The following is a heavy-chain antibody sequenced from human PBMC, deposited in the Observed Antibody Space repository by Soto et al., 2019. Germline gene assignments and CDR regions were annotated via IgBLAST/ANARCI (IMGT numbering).Heavy chain of an antibody. Sequence: EVHLLESGGGVVQPGGSLRLSCVASGFNFKKFAMSWVRQAPGEGLEWVSDISCCGGSTSYADSVKGRFSIARDDSTNTLSLQMNNLRVEDTAQYYCAKADGEQWLLPHLDKWGQGTLVTVS. CDR3: AKADGEQWLLPHLDK. J-gene: IGHJ4*02. CDR1: GFNFKKFA. V-gene: IGHV3-23*01. CDR2: ISCCGGST. D-gene: IGHD6-19*01.